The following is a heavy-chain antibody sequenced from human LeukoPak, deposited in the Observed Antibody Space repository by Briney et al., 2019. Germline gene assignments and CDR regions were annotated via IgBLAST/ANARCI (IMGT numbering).Heavy chain of an antibody. CDR2: IYYSGST. V-gene: IGHV4-59*12. CDR3: ARVARGCGGDCYLYFNS. Sequence: PSETLSLTCTVSGGSISSYYWSWIRQPPGKGLEWIGYIYYSGSTNYNPSLKSRVTISVDTSKNHFSLKLNSVTAADTAVYYCARVARGCGGDCYLYFNSWGQGTLVTVSS. J-gene: IGHJ4*02. CDR1: GGSISSYY. D-gene: IGHD2-21*02.